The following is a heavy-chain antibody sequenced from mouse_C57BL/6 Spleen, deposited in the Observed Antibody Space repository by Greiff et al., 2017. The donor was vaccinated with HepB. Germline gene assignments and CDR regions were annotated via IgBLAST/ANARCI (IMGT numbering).Heavy chain of an antibody. CDR2: ISGGGGNT. D-gene: IGHD2-1*01. J-gene: IGHJ4*01. V-gene: IGHV5-9*01. Sequence: EVKLMESGGGLVKPGGSLKLSCAASGFTFSSYTMSWVRQTPEKRLEWVATISGGGGNTYYPDSVKGRFTISRDNAKNTRYLQMSSLRSEDTALYYCAREYYGNYDYAMDYWGQGTSVTVSS. CDR3: AREYYGNYDYAMDY. CDR1: GFTFSSYT.